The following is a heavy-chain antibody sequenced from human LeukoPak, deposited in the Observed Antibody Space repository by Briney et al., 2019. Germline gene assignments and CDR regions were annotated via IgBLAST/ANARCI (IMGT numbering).Heavy chain of an antibody. Sequence: ASVKFSCKASGYTFTGYYMHWVRQAPGQALEWMGWMNPNSGDTNYTQKFQGRVTMTRDTTISTAYMELSRLRSDDTAVYYCARGSYCTGGRCYPNWPGPWGQGTLVTVSS. CDR1: GYTFTGYY. V-gene: IGHV1-2*02. D-gene: IGHD2-15*01. J-gene: IGHJ5*02. CDR3: ARGSYCTGGRCYPNWPGP. CDR2: MNPNSGDT.